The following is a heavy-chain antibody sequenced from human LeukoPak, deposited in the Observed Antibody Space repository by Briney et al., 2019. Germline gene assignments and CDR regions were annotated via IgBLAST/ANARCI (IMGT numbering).Heavy chain of an antibody. CDR2: ISYDGSNK. D-gene: IGHD2-15*01. J-gene: IGHJ6*02. Sequence: GGSLRLSCAASGFTFSSYAMHWVRQAPGKGLEWVAVISYDGSNKYYADSMKGRFTISRDNSKNTLYLQMNSLRAEDTAVYYCARGLVGYCSGGSCLHALLGNYGMDVWGQGTTVTVSS. CDR1: GFTFSSYA. V-gene: IGHV3-30*04. CDR3: ARGLVGYCSGGSCLHALLGNYGMDV.